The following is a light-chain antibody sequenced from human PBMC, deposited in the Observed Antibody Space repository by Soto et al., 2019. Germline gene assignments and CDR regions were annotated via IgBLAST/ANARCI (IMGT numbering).Light chain of an antibody. V-gene: IGLV1-51*01. CDR3: CSYVGATTYV. CDR1: NYNIGNNY. Sequence: QSVLTQPPSVSAAPGQRVTISCSGSNYNIGNNYVSWYQQLPGTAPKVVIYEAIKRPSGVSNRFSGSISGTTASLTISGLQADDEADYYCCSYVGATTYVFGSGTKVTVL. J-gene: IGLJ1*01. CDR2: EAI.